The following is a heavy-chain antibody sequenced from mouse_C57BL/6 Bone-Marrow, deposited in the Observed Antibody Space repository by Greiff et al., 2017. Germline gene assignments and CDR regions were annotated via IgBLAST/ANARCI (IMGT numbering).Heavy chain of an antibody. V-gene: IGHV14-3*01. D-gene: IGHD1-1*01. CDR3: ARGDYYGSRPFAY. J-gene: IGHJ3*01. CDR1: GFNIKNTY. Sequence: EVQGVESVAELVRPGASVKLSCTASGFNIKNTYMHWVKQRPEQGLEWIGRIDPANGNTKYAPKFQGKATITADTSSNTAYLQLSSLTSEDTAIYYCARGDYYGSRPFAYWGQGTLVTVSA. CDR2: IDPANGNT.